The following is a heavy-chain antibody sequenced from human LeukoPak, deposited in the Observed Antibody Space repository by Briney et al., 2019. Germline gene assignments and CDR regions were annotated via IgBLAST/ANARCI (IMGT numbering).Heavy chain of an antibody. CDR3: ARAKTVWKLPPYYYYMDV. CDR1: GFTFSSYW. Sequence: PGGSLRLSCAASGFTFSSYWISWVRQAPGKGLEWVANIKQDGSKKYYVDSVKGRFTISRDNAKNSLYLRMNSLRAEDTAVYYCARAKTVWKLPPYYYYMDVWGKGTTVTVSS. CDR2: IKQDGSKK. J-gene: IGHJ6*03. D-gene: IGHD1-7*01. V-gene: IGHV3-7*01.